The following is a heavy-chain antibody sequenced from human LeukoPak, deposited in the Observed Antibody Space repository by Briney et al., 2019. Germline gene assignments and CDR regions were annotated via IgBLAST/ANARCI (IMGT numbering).Heavy chain of an antibody. CDR2: IYYSGST. J-gene: IGHJ6*02. CDR1: GGSISTFY. D-gene: IGHD3-10*01. Sequence: SETLSLTCTVSGGSISTFYWSWIRQPPGKGLEWIGYIYYSGSTNYNPSLKSRVTISVDTSKNQFSLNLSSVTAADTAVYYRARYGSGETYYYYGLDVWGQGTTVTVSS. V-gene: IGHV4-59*01. CDR3: ARYGSGETYYYYGLDV.